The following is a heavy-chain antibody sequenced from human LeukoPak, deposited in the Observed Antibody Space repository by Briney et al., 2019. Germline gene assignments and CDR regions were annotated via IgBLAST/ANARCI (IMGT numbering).Heavy chain of an antibody. Sequence: GGSLRLSCAASGFTFSSYAMSWVRQAPGKGLEWVSAISGSGGSTNYADSVKGRFTISRDNSKNTLYLQMSSLRAEDTAVYYCAKDRERLRFTEFYAFDIWVQGTMVTVSS. CDR1: GFTFSSYA. D-gene: IGHD5-12*01. J-gene: IGHJ3*02. CDR3: AKDRERLRFTEFYAFDI. V-gene: IGHV3-23*01. CDR2: ISGSGGST.